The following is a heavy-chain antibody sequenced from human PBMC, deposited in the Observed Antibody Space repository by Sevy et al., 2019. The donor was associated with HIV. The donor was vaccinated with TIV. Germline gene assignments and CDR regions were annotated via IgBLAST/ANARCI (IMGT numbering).Heavy chain of an antibody. D-gene: IGHD2-15*01. V-gene: IGHV3-73*01. J-gene: IGHJ6*03. CDR3: TIGYCSGGSCPPGYYYYMDV. Sequence: GGSLRLSCAASGFTFSGSAMHWVRHASGKGLEWVGRIRSKANSYATAYAASVKGRFTISRDDSKNTAYLQMNSLKTEDTAVYYCTIGYCSGGSCPPGYYYYMDVWGKGTTVTVSS. CDR2: IRSKANSYAT. CDR1: GFTFSGSA.